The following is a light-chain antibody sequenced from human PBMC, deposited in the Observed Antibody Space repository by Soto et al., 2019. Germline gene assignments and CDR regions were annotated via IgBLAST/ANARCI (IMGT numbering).Light chain of an antibody. CDR1: QSVSSNY. V-gene: IGKV3-20*01. Sequence: EIVLTQSPGTLSFSPGERATLSCRASQSVSSNYLAWYQQKPGQAPRLLIYGASSGATGIPDRFSGSGSGTDFTLTISRLEPEDFAVYYCQQYGSSPPLTFGGGTKVDIK. J-gene: IGKJ4*01. CDR3: QQYGSSPPLT. CDR2: GAS.